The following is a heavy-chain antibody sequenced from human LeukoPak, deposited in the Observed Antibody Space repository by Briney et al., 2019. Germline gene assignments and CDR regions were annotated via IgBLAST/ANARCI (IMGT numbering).Heavy chain of an antibody. CDR1: GVSISSSSYY. V-gene: IGHV4-39*01. CDR2: IYYSGTT. CDR3: ARRIVGATDH. Sequence: SETLSLTCTVSGVSISSSSYYWDWIRQPPGKGLEWIGSIYYSGTTYYNPSLKSRVTMSVDTSKNQFSLKLSSVTAADTAVFYCARRIVGATDHWGQGTLVTVSS. D-gene: IGHD1-26*01. J-gene: IGHJ4*02.